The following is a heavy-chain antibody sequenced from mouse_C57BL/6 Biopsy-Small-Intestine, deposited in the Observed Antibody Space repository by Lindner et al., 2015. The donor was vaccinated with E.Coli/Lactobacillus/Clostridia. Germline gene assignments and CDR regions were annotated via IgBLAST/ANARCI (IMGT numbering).Heavy chain of an antibody. CDR3: ARRGAMDY. CDR2: IIPNNGGT. J-gene: IGHJ4*01. CDR1: GYSFTDFN. Sequence: VQLQESGPELVKPGASVKISCKASGYSFTDFNMNWVKQSHGKSLEWIGDIIPNNGGTIYNQKFKGKATLTVDKSSSTAYMELRSLTSEDTAVYYCARRGAMDYWGQGTSVTVSS. V-gene: IGHV1-18*01.